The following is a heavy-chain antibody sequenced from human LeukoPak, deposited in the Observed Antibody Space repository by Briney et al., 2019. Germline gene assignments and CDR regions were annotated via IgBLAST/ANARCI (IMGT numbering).Heavy chain of an antibody. CDR2: ISGSGGST. J-gene: IGHJ5*02. D-gene: IGHD3-10*01. V-gene: IGHV3-23*01. CDR3: AKDRAMVRGVTSPGA. CDR1: GFTFRSYA. Sequence: GGSLRLSCAASGFTFRSYAMSWVRQAPGQGLEWVSAISGSGGSTYYADSVKGRFTISRDNSKNTLYLQMNSLRAEDTAVYYCAKDRAMVRGVTSPGAWGQGTLVTVSS.